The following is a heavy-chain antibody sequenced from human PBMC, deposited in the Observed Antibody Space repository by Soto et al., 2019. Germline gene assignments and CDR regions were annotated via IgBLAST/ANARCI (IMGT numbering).Heavy chain of an antibody. J-gene: IGHJ3*02. Sequence: GGSLRLSCAASGFTFSSYAMHWVRQAPGKGLEWVAVISYDGSNKYYADSVKGRFTISRDNSKNTLYLQMNSLRAEDTAVYYCARDHYTTIFDQLGHDAFDIWGQGTMVTVSS. CDR1: GFTFSSYA. CDR2: ISYDGSNK. CDR3: ARDHYTTIFDQLGHDAFDI. V-gene: IGHV3-30-3*01. D-gene: IGHD3-3*01.